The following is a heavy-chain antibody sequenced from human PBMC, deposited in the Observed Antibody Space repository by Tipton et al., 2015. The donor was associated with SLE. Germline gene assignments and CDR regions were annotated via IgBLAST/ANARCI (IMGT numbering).Heavy chain of an antibody. Sequence: LRLSCNVSVYSISSSHWWGWIRQPPGKGLEWIGHIYYGGTIYYNPSLKSRVTISVDTSKNQISLKLTSVTAADTAVYYCARGGASDIIDYWGQGTLVTVSS. J-gene: IGHJ4*02. D-gene: IGHD2-21*01. CDR1: VYSISSSHW. V-gene: IGHV4-28*02. CDR2: IYYGGTI. CDR3: ARGGASDIIDY.